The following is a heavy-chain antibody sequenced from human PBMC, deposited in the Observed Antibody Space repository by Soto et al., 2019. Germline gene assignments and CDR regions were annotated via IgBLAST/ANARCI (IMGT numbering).Heavy chain of an antibody. CDR3: ARIIVGATTRFDY. Sequence: SETLSLTCTVSGGSISSSSYYWGWIRQPPGKGLEWIGSIYYSGSTYYNPSLKSRVTISVDTSKNQFSLKLSSVTAADTAVYYCARIIVGATTRFDYWGQGTLVTVSS. D-gene: IGHD1-26*01. J-gene: IGHJ4*02. CDR1: GGSISSSSYY. V-gene: IGHV4-39*01. CDR2: IYYSGST.